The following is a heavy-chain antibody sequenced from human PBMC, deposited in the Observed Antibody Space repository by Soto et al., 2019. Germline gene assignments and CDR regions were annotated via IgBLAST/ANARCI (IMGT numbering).Heavy chain of an antibody. CDR3: AGHFYDGSGFYYLGHAFDI. V-gene: IGHV4-39*01. D-gene: IGHD3-22*01. CDR1: GGSISSRNYY. CDR2: IYYRGST. Sequence: SETLSLTCTVSGGSISSRNYYWGWIRQPPGMGLEWIGSIYYRGSTYYNPSLKSRITISVDTSKNRFSLKLSSVTAADTAVYYCAGHFYDGSGFYYLGHAFDIWGQGTMVTVSS. J-gene: IGHJ3*02.